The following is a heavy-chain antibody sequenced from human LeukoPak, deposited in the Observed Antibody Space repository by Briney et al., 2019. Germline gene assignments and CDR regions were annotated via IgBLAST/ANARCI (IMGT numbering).Heavy chain of an antibody. V-gene: IGHV3-74*01. CDR2: INSDGSTT. J-gene: IGHJ2*01. CDR3: ARVSIGAWYFDL. CDR1: GFTFSSYW. D-gene: IGHD3-16*01. Sequence: GGSLRLSCAASGFTFSSYWMHWVRQAPGKGLVWVSRINSDGSTTSYADSVKGRFSISRDNAKNTQYLQLNRLGAEDTAVYYCARVSIGAWYFDLWGRGTLVTVSS.